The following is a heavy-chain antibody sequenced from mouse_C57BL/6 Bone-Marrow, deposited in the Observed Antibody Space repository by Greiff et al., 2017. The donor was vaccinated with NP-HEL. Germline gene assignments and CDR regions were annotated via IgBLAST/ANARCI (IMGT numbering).Heavy chain of an antibody. CDR2: ISSGSSTI. D-gene: IGHD2-3*01. Sequence: EVQLQQSGGGLVKPGGSLKLSCAASGFTFSDYGMHWVRQAPEKGLEWVAYISSGSSTIYYADTVKGRFTIARDNAKNTLCLQMTSLRSEDTAMYYCARSWLLLSWFAYWGQGTLVTVSA. CDR3: ARSWLLLSWFAY. J-gene: IGHJ3*01. V-gene: IGHV5-17*01. CDR1: GFTFSDYG.